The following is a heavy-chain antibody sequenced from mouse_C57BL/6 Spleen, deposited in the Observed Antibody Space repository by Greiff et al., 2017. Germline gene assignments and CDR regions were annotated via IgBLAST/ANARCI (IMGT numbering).Heavy chain of an antibody. CDR2: IDPSDSYT. V-gene: IGHV1-50*01. Sequence: QVQLQQPGAELVKPGASVKLSCKASGYTFTSYWMQWVKQRPGQGLAWIGEIDPSDSYTNYNQKFKGKATLTVDTSTSTAYMQLSSLRSEDYAVYYYARGGYYDMDYWGQGTSVTVSS. D-gene: IGHD1-1*02. J-gene: IGHJ4*01. CDR3: ARGGYYDMDY. CDR1: GYTFTSYW.